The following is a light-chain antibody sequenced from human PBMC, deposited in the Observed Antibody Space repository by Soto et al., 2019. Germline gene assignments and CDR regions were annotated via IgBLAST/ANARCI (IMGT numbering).Light chain of an antibody. CDR1: QGVKTD. CDR2: AAS. Sequence: DIQMTQSPSSVSASVGDRVTITCRASQGVKTDLGWYQQKPGKAPKRLIYAASRLQSGVPSRFSGSGSGTEFTLTISSLQPDDFATYYCQQYNSYSWTFGQGTKVDIK. V-gene: IGKV1-17*01. CDR3: QQYNSYSWT. J-gene: IGKJ1*01.